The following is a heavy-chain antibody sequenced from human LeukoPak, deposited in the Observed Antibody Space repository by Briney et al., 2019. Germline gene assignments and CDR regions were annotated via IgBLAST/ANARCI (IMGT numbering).Heavy chain of an antibody. Sequence: GASVKVSCKASGYTFTSYYMHWVRQAPGQGLEWMGIINPSGGSTSYAQKFQGRVTMTRDTSTSTVYMELSSLRSEDTAVYYCARGSAESGYSSGWYAYWGQGTLVTVSS. CDR1: GYTFTSYY. J-gene: IGHJ4*02. V-gene: IGHV1-46*01. D-gene: IGHD6-19*01. CDR2: INPSGGST. CDR3: ARGSAESGYSSGWYAY.